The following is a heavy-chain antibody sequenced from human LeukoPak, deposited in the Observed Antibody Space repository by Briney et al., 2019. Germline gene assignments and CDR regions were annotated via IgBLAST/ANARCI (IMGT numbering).Heavy chain of an antibody. Sequence: GASVKVSCKASGYNFRSYGISWVRQTPGQGLEWMGWIATHNDNTNYAQKFQGRVIMSTDTSTSTAYMELRGLRFEDTAVYYCAKDGYSGTWYRGFWGQGTLVTVSS. CDR3: AKDGYSGTWYRGF. D-gene: IGHD1-26*01. J-gene: IGHJ4*02. CDR2: IATHNDNT. CDR1: GYNFRSYG. V-gene: IGHV1-18*01.